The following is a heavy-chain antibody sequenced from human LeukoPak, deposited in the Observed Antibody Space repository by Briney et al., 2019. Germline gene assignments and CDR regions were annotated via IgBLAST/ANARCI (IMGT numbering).Heavy chain of an antibody. CDR2: ISSGGST. J-gene: IGHJ4*02. V-gene: IGHV3-53*01. Sequence: ETLSLTCTVSGGSISNYYWSWIRQAPGKGLEWVSVISSGGSTYYADSVKGRFIISRDNSKNTLHLQMNSLRAEDTAVYYCAKNIPGTYGSFDYWGQGALVTVSS. D-gene: IGHD3-10*01. CDR3: AKNIPGTYGSFDY. CDR1: GGSISNYY.